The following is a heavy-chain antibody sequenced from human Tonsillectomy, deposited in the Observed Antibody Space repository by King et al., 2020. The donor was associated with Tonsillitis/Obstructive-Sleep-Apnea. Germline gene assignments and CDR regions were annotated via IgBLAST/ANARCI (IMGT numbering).Heavy chain of an antibody. CDR2: ISYDGSDK. Sequence: VQLVESGGGVVQPGRSLRLSCAASGFTFSNYGMHWVRQAPGKGLEWVAVISYDGSDKYVADSVKGRFTISRDNSKNTLYVEMNSLRAEDTAVYYCAKASYCYFRRDAFDFWGQGTMVTVSS. J-gene: IGHJ3*01. CDR3: AKASYCYFRRDAFDF. CDR1: GFTFSNYG. D-gene: IGHD3-22*01. V-gene: IGHV3-30*18.